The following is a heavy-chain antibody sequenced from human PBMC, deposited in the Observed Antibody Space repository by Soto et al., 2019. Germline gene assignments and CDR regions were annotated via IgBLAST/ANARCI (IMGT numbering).Heavy chain of an antibody. CDR3: GTALGCRSTPGTLDY. J-gene: IGHJ4*02. D-gene: IGHD2-2*01. V-gene: IGHV1-69*01. CDR1: GGTFGSYA. Sequence: QVQLVQSGAEVKKPGSSVKVSCKASGGTFGSYAFSWVRQAPGQGLEWMGGIIPVSGAAHYAQKFQGRVTITADEPTSTAYRELRSLSSRDTAVYDCGTALGCRSTPGTLDYWGQGTRVIVSS. CDR2: IIPVSGAA.